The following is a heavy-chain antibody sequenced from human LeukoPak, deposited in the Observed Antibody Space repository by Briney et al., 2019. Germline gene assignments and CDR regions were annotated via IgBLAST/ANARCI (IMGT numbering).Heavy chain of an antibody. V-gene: IGHV4-34*01. Sequence: SETLSLTCAVYGGSFSGYYWSWIRQPPGKGLEWIGEINHSGSTNYNPSLKSRVTISVDTSKNQFSLKLSSVTAADTAVYYCARVPYYYGSGTYPLDPWGQGTLVTVSS. CDR2: INHSGST. CDR1: GGSFSGYY. D-gene: IGHD3-10*01. J-gene: IGHJ5*02. CDR3: ARVPYYYGSGTYPLDP.